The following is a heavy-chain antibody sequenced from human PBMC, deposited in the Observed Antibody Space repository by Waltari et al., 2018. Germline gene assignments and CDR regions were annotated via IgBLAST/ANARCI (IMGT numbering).Heavy chain of an antibody. V-gene: IGHV3-30*02. CDR3: AKDREWFRGFDAFDI. CDR2: IRYDGSNK. J-gene: IGHJ3*02. D-gene: IGHD3-10*01. Sequence: WVRQAPGKGLEWVAFIRYDGSNKYYADSVKGRFTISRDNSKNTLYLQMNSLRAEDTAVYYCAKDREWFRGFDAFDIWGQGTMVTVSS.